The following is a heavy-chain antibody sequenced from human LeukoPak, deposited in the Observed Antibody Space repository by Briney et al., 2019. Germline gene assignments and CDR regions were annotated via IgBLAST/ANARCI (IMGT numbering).Heavy chain of an antibody. D-gene: IGHD5-24*01. V-gene: IGHV3-7*03. CDR2: IKQDGSEK. Sequence: GGSLRLSCAASGFTFSSYWMSWVRQAPGKGLEWVANIKQDGSEKYYVDSVKGRFTISRDNAKNSLSLQMNGLRAEDTALYYCAKDRKSRDLDSLDIWGQGTMVTVSS. CDR1: GFTFSSYW. CDR3: AKDRKSRDLDSLDI. J-gene: IGHJ3*02.